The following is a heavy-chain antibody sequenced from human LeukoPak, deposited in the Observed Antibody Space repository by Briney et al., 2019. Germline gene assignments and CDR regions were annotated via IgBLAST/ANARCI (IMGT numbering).Heavy chain of an antibody. CDR1: GDSISSSSYY. CDR3: ARDFRVEYSGYLTWFDP. V-gene: IGHV4-39*07. CDR2: IYYSGST. D-gene: IGHD5-12*01. J-gene: IGHJ5*02. Sequence: SETLSLTCTVSGDSISSSSYYWGWIRQPPGKGLEWIGSIYYSGSTYYNPSLKSRVTISVDTCKNQFSLKLSSVPAADTGVYYCARDFRVEYSGYLTWFDPWGQGTLVTVSS.